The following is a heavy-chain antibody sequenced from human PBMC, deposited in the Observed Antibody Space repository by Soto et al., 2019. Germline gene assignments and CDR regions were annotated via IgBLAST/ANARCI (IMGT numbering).Heavy chain of an antibody. D-gene: IGHD7-27*01. V-gene: IGHV3-48*02. J-gene: IGHJ4*02. CDR1: GFTFSSYT. CDR3: ARDLNWAFDY. CDR2: IISSSTSI. Sequence: EVQLVESGGGLVRPGGSLRLSCAASGFTFSSYTMNWVRQAPGKGLEWLSFIISSSTSISYSDSVKGRFTISRDNAKNSLYLQMNSLRDEDTAVYYCARDLNWAFDYWGQGTLVTVSS.